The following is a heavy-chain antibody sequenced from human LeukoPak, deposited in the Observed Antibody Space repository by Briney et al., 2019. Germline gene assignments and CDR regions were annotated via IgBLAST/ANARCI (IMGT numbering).Heavy chain of an antibody. J-gene: IGHJ4*02. CDR3: ARDDSSRDDSGGYHY. D-gene: IGHD3-22*01. Sequence: SETLSLTCAVFNASVTSHHWAWIRQPAGRGLEWVGRVHFSGSTNYNPFLRSRVALSLDKTKNELSLTLKSVSAADTAGYYCARDDSSRDDSGGYHYWGRGVLVSVSS. V-gene: IGHV4-4*07. CDR1: NASVTSHH. CDR2: VHFSGST.